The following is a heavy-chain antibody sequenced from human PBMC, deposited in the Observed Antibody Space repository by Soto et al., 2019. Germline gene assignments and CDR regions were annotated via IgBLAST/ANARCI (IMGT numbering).Heavy chain of an antibody. CDR3: ARGGGSSFFDY. CDR2: INPNSGDT. D-gene: IGHD2-2*01. J-gene: IGHJ4*02. Sequence: QVQLEQSGAEVKEPGASVRVSCKLSGDTFTRYYIHWVRQAPGQGLEWMGRINPNSGDTKYAQSFQGRVTMTRDTSINTAYMGLSRLRSDDTAVYYCARGGGSSFFDYWGQGILVTVSS. V-gene: IGHV1-2*06. CDR1: GDTFTRYY.